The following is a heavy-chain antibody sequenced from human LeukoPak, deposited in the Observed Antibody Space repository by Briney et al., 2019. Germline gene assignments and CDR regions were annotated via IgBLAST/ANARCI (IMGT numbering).Heavy chain of an antibody. Sequence: PGRSLRLSCAASGFTFSSYGMHWVRQAPGKGLEWVAVISYDGSNKYYADSVKGRFTISRDNSKNTLYLQMNSLRAEDTAVYYCASAGSSWYRRRFDYWGQGTLVTVSS. CDR2: ISYDGSNK. D-gene: IGHD6-13*01. CDR3: ASAGSSWYRRRFDY. J-gene: IGHJ4*02. CDR1: GFTFSSYG. V-gene: IGHV3-30*03.